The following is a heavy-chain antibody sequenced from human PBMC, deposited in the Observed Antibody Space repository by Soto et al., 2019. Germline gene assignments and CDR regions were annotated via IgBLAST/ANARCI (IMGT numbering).Heavy chain of an antibody. D-gene: IGHD2-15*01. V-gene: IGHV1-69*01. J-gene: IGHJ6*02. Sequence: QVQLEQSGAEVKKPGSSLKVSCKATGGTFSNYAISWVRQAPGQGLEWMAGIIPVYGTPNYAQRFQDRVTIIADESTTTAYMEVHSLRSEDTAIYYCSIVTAYGMDVWGPGTTVLVSS. CDR2: IIPVYGTP. CDR3: SIVTAYGMDV. CDR1: GGTFSNYA.